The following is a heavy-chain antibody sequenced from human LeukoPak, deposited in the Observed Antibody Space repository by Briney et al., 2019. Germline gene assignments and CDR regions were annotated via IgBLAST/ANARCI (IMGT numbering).Heavy chain of an antibody. CDR1: GGSISSGGYY. J-gene: IGHJ4*02. V-gene: IGHV4-31*03. CDR2: IYYSGST. D-gene: IGHD6-13*01. CDR3: ASLSSFLGLYYFDY. Sequence: NTSQTLSLTCTVSGGSISSGGYYWSWIRQHPGKGLEWIGYIYYSGSTYYNPSLKSRVTISVDTSKNQFSLKLSSVTAADTAVYYCASLSSFLGLYYFDYWGQGTLVTVSS.